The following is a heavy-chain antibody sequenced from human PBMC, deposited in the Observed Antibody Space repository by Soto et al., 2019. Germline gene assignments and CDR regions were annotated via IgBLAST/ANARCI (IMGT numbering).Heavy chain of an antibody. CDR3: ARLIGVVVPAAIFGGGDDY. Sequence: SETLSLTCTVSGGSISSSSYYWGWIRQPPGKGLEWIGSIYYSGSTYYNPSLKSRVTISVDTSKNQFSLKLSSVTAADTAVYYCARLIGVVVPAAIFGGGDDYWGQGTLVTVSS. J-gene: IGHJ4*02. CDR2: IYYSGST. D-gene: IGHD2-2*01. CDR1: GGSISSSSYY. V-gene: IGHV4-39*01.